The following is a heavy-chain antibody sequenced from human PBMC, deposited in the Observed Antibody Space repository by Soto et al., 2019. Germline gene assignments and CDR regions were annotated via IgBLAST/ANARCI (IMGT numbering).Heavy chain of an antibody. J-gene: IGHJ4*02. D-gene: IGHD3-10*01. CDR1: VYSISIGYH. CDR2: IFHTGST. Sequence: PSETLSITCGVSVYSISIGYHWGWIRQPRVKGLEWIGSIFHTGSTYYNPSLESRVTMSVDTSENQFSLRLRSVTAADTAVYYCAREWATMIRGVPSRRTGYLDYWGQGILVTVSS. CDR3: AREWATMIRGVPSRRTGYLDY. V-gene: IGHV4-38-2*02.